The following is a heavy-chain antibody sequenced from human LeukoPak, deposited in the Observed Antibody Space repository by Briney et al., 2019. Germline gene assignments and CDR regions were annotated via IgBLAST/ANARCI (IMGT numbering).Heavy chain of an antibody. CDR3: AREVRYYYDY. Sequence: GGPLRLSCAASGFTFSSYAMRWVRQAPGKGLEWVAVISYDGSNKYYADSVKGRFTISRDNSKNTLYLQMNSLRAEDTAVYYCAREVRYYYDYWGQGTLVTVSS. J-gene: IGHJ4*02. D-gene: IGHD1-14*01. CDR2: ISYDGSNK. V-gene: IGHV3-30-3*01. CDR1: GFTFSSYA.